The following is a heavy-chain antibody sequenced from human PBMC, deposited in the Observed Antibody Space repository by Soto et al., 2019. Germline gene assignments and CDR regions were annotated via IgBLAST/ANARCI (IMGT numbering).Heavy chain of an antibody. CDR3: VRDCSSTSCYGAFDY. J-gene: IGHJ4*02. D-gene: IGHD2-2*01. V-gene: IGHV1-69*08. CDR1: GGTFSSYT. Sequence: QVQLVQSGAEVKKPGSSVKVSCKASGGTFSSYTISWVRQAPGQGLEWMGRIIPILGIANYAQKFQGRVTITADKSTSTAYMELSSLRSEDTAVYYCVRDCSSTSCYGAFDYWGQGTLVTVSS. CDR2: IIPILGIA.